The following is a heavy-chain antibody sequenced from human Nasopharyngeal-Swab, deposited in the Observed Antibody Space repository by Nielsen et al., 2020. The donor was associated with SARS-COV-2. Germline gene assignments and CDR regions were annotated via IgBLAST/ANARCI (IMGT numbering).Heavy chain of an antibody. CDR2: IYYSGST. CDR3: ARDRRGGYYDSSWAFDI. J-gene: IGHJ3*02. CDR1: GGSISSYY. Sequence: SETLSLTCTVSGGSISSYYWSWIRQPPGKGLEWIGYIYYSGSTNYNPSLKSRVTISVDTSKNQFSLKLSSVTAADTAVYYCARDRRGGYYDSSWAFDIWGQGTMVTVSS. V-gene: IGHV4-59*01. D-gene: IGHD3-22*01.